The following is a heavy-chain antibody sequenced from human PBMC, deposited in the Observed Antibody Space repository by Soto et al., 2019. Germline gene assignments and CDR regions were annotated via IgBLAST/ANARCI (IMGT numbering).Heavy chain of an antibody. CDR1: GFIFSTYA. CDR2: LDQSGGTA. J-gene: IGHJ3*02. Sequence: GGSLRLSCAASGFIFSTYAMNWVRQAPGKGRELVAGLDQSGGTAYYAESVRGRFAISRDNSINTLYLQMSRLRAEDTALYYCAHPRGYGVFDAVAIWGQGTMVTVSS. D-gene: IGHD2-8*01. CDR3: AHPRGYGVFDAVAI. V-gene: IGHV3-23*01.